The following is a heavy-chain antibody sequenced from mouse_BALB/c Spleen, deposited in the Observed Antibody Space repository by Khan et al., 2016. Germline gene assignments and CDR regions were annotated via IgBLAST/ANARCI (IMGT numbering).Heavy chain of an antibody. CDR1: GCNIKDTY. CDR2: IDPANGNT. V-gene: IGHV14-3*02. J-gene: IGHJ4*01. Sequence: VQLQQSGAELVKPGASVKLSCTASGCNIKDTYMHWVKQRPEQGLEWIGRIDPANGNTKYDPKFQGKATITADTSSNTAYLQLSSLTYEDTAFYYCARGDPYYAMDYWGQGTSVTVSS. CDR3: ARGDPYYAMDY.